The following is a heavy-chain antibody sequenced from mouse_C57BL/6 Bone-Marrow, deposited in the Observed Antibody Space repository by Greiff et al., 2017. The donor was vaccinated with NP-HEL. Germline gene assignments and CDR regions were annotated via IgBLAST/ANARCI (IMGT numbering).Heavy chain of an antibody. Sequence: QVQLQQSGPELVKPGASVKISCKASGYAFSSSWMNWVKQRPGKGLEWIGRIYPGDGDTNYNGKFKGKATLTADKSSSTAYMQLSSLTSEDSAVYFCARRGFMTTVVAIDYWGQGTTLTVSS. V-gene: IGHV1-82*01. D-gene: IGHD1-1*01. CDR3: ARRGFMTTVVAIDY. CDR1: GYAFSSSW. J-gene: IGHJ2*01. CDR2: IYPGDGDT.